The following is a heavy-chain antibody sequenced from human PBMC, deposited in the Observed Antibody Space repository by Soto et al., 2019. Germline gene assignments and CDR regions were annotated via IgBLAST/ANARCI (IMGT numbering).Heavy chain of an antibody. V-gene: IGHV1-18*01. CDR2: ISAYNGNT. Sequence: GASVKVSCKASGYTFTSYGISWVRQAPGQGLEWMGWISAYNGNTNYAQKLQGRVTMTTDTSTSTVYMELSSLRSEDTAVYYCARGYYYDSSGYYSHTNNWFDPWGQGTLVTVSS. CDR3: ARGYYYDSSGYYSHTNNWFDP. D-gene: IGHD3-22*01. CDR1: GYTFTSYG. J-gene: IGHJ5*02.